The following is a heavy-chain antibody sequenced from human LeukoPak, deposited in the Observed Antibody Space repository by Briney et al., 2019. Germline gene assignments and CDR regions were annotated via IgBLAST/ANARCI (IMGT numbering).Heavy chain of an antibody. V-gene: IGHV3-11*01. CDR2: ISSSGSTI. Sequence: KSGGSLRLSCAASGFTFSDYYMSWIRQAPGKGLEWVSYISSSGSTIYYADSVKGRFTISRDNAKNSLYLQMNSLRAEDTAVYYCAKTRNGYTTEYLQHWGQGTLVTVSS. J-gene: IGHJ1*01. CDR1: GFTFSDYY. CDR3: AKTRNGYTTEYLQH. D-gene: IGHD5-24*01.